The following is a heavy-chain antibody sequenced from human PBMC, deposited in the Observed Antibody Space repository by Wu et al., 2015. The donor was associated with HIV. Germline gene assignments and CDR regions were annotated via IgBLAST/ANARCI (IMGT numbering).Heavy chain of an antibody. D-gene: IGHD2-2*02. CDR1: GGTFSSYA. J-gene: IGHJ6*03. Sequence: QVQLVQSGAEVKKPGSSVKVSCKASGGTFSSYAISWVRQAPGQGLEWMGGIIPIFGTANYAQKFQGRVTITADESTSTAYMELSSLRSEDTAVYYCARDGGCSSTSCYTEGAYYYYYMDVWGQRDHG. CDR2: IIPIFGTA. V-gene: IGHV1-69*12. CDR3: ARDGGCSSTSCYTEGAYYYYYMDV.